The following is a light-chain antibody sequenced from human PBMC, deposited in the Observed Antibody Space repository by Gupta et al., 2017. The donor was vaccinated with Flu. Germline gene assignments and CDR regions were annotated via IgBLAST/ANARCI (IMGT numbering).Light chain of an antibody. CDR1: QSVSSSY. Sequence: ERATLSCRARQSVSSSYLAWYQQKIGQAPRLLIYGASTRATGIPDNFSGSGSGTDFTLTISRLEPEDFGVYFCQQSGTSPITFGQGTRLEIK. CDR2: GAS. CDR3: QQSGTSPIT. J-gene: IGKJ5*01. V-gene: IGKV3-20*01.